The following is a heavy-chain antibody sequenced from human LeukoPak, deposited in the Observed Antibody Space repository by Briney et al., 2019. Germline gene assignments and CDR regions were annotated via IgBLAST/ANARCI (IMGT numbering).Heavy chain of an antibody. CDR1: GGTFSSYA. CDR3: ARDLPYSGSYLLDY. J-gene: IGHJ4*02. Sequence: SVKVSCKASGGTFSSYAISWVRQAPGQGLEWMGGIIPIFGTANYAQKFQGRVTITADKPTGTAYMELSSLRSEDTAVYYCARDLPYSGSYLLDYWGQGTLVTVSS. V-gene: IGHV1-69*06. D-gene: IGHD1-26*01. CDR2: IIPIFGTA.